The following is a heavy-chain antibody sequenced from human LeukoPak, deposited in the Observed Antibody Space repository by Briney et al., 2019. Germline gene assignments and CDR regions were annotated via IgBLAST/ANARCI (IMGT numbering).Heavy chain of an antibody. V-gene: IGHV3-48*02. CDR1: GFTFSSYS. D-gene: IGHD2-8*02. CDR2: ITASGTAM. J-gene: IGHJ4*02. Sequence: GGSLRLSCAASGFTFSSYSMNWVRQAPGKGLEWVSHITASGTAMFYADSVKGRFTISRDNAKNSLYLQMNSLRDEDTAVYYCARDREPGTSASRFDYWGQGTLVTVSS. CDR3: ARDREPGTSASRFDY.